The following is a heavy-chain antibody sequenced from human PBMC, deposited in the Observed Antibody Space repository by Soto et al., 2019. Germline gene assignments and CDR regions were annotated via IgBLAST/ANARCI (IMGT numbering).Heavy chain of an antibody. CDR3: AKSHSSGWYQYYYYGMDV. CDR2: ISGSGGSP. J-gene: IGHJ6*02. Sequence: GGSLRLSCAASGFTCSSYAMSWVRQAPGKGLEWVSAISGSGGSPYYADSVKGRFTNSRDNSKNTLYLQMNSLRAEDTAVYYCAKSHSSGWYQYYYYGMDVWGQGTTVTVSS. V-gene: IGHV3-23*01. CDR1: GFTCSSYA. D-gene: IGHD6-19*01.